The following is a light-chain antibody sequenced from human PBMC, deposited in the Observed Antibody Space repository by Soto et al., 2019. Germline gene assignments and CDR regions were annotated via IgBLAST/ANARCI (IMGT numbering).Light chain of an antibody. J-gene: IGLJ1*01. CDR2: EVT. CDR3: CSYAGSNTYV. V-gene: IGLV2-23*02. CDR1: SSDVGSYNL. Sequence: QSALTQPASVSGSPGQSITISCTGTSSDVGSYNLVSWYQHHPGKAPKLIIYEVTRRPSGISNRFSGSKSGNTASLTISGLQAGDEADYYCCSYAGSNTYVFGTGTKVTV.